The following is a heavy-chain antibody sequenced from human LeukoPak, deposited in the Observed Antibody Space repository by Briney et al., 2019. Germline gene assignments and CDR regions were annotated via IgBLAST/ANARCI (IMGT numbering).Heavy chain of an antibody. D-gene: IGHD5-24*01. Sequence: PAETLSLTCTVSGFSISSCSYYWSWIRQPAGKGREGIVRIDTSRSTNYNPALKSRATISVDTSKNQFSLKLSSVTAADTAVYYCASRGPWGEGNLVTVSS. CDR1: GFSISSCSYY. CDR3: ASRGP. V-gene: IGHV4-61*02. CDR2: IDTSRST. J-gene: IGHJ5*02.